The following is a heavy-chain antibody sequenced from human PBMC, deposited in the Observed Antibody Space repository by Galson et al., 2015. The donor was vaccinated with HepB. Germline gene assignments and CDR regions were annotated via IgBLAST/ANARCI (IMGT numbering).Heavy chain of an antibody. V-gene: IGHV1-3*01. CDR3: ARGGAIVVVPAAMRLFGDYYYYGMDV. Sequence: SVKVSCKASGYTFTSYSMHWVRQAPGQRLEWMGWINAGNGNTKYAQKFQGRVTITRDTSASTAYMELSSLRSEDTAVYYCARGGAIVVVPAAMRLFGDYYYYGMDVWGQGTTVTVSS. CDR1: GYTFTSYS. D-gene: IGHD2-2*01. J-gene: IGHJ6*02. CDR2: INAGNGNT.